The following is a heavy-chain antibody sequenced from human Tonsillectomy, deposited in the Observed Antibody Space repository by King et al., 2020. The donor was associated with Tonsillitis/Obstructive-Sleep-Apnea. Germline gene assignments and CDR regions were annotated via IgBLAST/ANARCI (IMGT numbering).Heavy chain of an antibody. CDR1: GGTFSSYA. V-gene: IGHV1-69*04. J-gene: IGHJ4*02. CDR2: IIPILGIA. CDR3: ARDRDTAMDHYFDY. Sequence: LQLVRSGAEVKKPGSSVKVSCKASGGTFSSYAISWVRQAPGQGLEWMGRIIPILGIANYAQKFQGRVTITADKSTSTAYMELSSLRSEDTAVYYCARDRDTAMDHYFDYWGQGTLVTVSS. D-gene: IGHD5-18*01.